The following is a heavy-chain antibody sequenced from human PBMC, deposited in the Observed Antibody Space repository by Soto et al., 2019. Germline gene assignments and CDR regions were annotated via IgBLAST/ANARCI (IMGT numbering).Heavy chain of an antibody. CDR3: ARGGGVHLVSLDY. J-gene: IGHJ4*02. CDR1: GFSLGQYS. D-gene: IGHD2-8*01. CDR2: IDTTSSTQ. Sequence: GGSLRLSCAAFGFSLGQYSMSWVRQAPGKGLEWISYIDTTSSTQFYADSVKGRFTISRDNAKNSLFLQMDSLGADDTAVYYCARGGGVHLVSLDYWGQGALVTVSS. V-gene: IGHV3-48*01.